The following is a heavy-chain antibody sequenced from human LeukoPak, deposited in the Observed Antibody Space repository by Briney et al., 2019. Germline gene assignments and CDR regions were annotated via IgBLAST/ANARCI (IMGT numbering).Heavy chain of an antibody. CDR1: GYFISSGYY. J-gene: IGHJ4*02. CDR3: AKVGYCDAGPCYFDS. D-gene: IGHD2-15*01. V-gene: IGHV4-38-2*02. CDR2: MFHSGNT. Sequence: SETLSLTRTVSGYFISSGYYWGWIRQSPGKGLEWIGTMFHSGNTYYNPSLNSRVTLSVDTSKNQFSLELNSVTAADTAVYYCAKVGYCDAGPCYFDSWGQGTLVTVSS.